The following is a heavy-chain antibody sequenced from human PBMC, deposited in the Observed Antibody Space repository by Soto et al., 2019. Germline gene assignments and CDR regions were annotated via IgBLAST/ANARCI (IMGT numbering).Heavy chain of an antibody. V-gene: IGHV3-30*18. Sequence: QVQLVESGGGVVQPGTSLRLSCGASGFSFSSYAMNWVRQATGKGLEWVAVISHDGSNTYYGDSVKGRFTISRDNSENTLFLQMNSPRAEDTAVYYCAKPYYGAGSYYPDAFDVWGQGTSVTVSS. CDR3: AKPYYGAGSYYPDAFDV. D-gene: IGHD3-10*01. CDR1: GFSFSSYA. CDR2: ISHDGSNT. J-gene: IGHJ3*01.